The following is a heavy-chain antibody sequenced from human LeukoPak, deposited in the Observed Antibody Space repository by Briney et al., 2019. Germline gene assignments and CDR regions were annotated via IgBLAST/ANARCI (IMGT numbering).Heavy chain of an antibody. V-gene: IGHV5-10-1*01. Sequence: GESLKISFKGSGYSFTSYWISWGRQMPGKGLEWMGRIDPSDSYTNYSPSFQGHVTISADKSISTAYLQWSSLKASDTAMYYCARTVGATVWFDPWGQGTLVTVSS. CDR2: IDPSDSYT. D-gene: IGHD1-26*01. CDR3: ARTVGATVWFDP. CDR1: GYSFTSYW. J-gene: IGHJ5*02.